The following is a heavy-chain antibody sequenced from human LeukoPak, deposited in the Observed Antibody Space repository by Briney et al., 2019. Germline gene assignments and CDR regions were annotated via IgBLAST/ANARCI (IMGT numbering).Heavy chain of an antibody. D-gene: IGHD6-19*01. J-gene: IGHJ4*02. CDR1: GYTFTDYY. Sequence: ASVKVSCKTSGYTFTDYYPHWVRQAPGQVLEWIGWINPNSGATNYAQKFQGRVTMASDMSSSTAYMELSRLKSDETAVYYCARAQQWRQLANFDYWGQGTLVTVSS. CDR3: ARAQQWRQLANFDY. V-gene: IGHV1-2*02. CDR2: INPNSGAT.